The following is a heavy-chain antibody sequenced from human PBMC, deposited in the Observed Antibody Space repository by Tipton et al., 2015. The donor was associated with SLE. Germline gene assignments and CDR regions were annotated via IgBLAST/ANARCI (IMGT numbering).Heavy chain of an antibody. CDR3: ARDVVGATEGLDY. Sequence: SLRLSCAASGLAFNTYTMNWVRQAPGKGLEWVSSITGNSAYMYYSDSVKGRFTISRDNAKNTLYLQMNSLRAEDTAVYYCARDVVGATEGLDYWGQGTLVTVSS. V-gene: IGHV3-21*01. CDR2: ITGNSAYM. D-gene: IGHD1-26*01. J-gene: IGHJ4*02. CDR1: GLAFNTYT.